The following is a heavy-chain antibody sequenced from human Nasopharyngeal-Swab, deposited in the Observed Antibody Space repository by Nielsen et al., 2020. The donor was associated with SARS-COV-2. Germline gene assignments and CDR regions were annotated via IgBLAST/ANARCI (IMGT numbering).Heavy chain of an antibody. D-gene: IGHD3-3*01. CDR2: IFSNDEK. V-gene: IGHV2-26*01. J-gene: IGHJ6*02. Sequence: PGKALERLAHIFSNDEKSYSTSLKSRLTISKDTSKSQVVLTMTNMDPVDTATYYCARSYDFWSGYYRYYYYGMDVWGQGTTVTVSS. CDR3: ARSYDFWSGYYRYYYYGMDV.